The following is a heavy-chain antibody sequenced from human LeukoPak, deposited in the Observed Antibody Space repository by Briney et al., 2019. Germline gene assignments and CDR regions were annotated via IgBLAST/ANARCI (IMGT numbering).Heavy chain of an antibody. CDR1: GGSISSSSYY. V-gene: IGHV4-61*02. D-gene: IGHD2/OR15-2a*01. Sequence: SETLSLTCTVSGGSISSSSYYWSWIRQPAGKGLEWIGRIFTSGSTNYNPSLKSRVTMSVDTSKNQFSLKLSSVTAADTAVCYCARELFFLPFDPWGQGTLVTVSS. J-gene: IGHJ5*02. CDR3: ARELFFLPFDP. CDR2: IFTSGST.